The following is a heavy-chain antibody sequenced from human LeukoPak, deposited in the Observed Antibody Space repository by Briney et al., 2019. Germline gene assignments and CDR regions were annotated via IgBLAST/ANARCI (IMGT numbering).Heavy chain of an antibody. Sequence: PGGSLRLSCAAYGFTFSSYWMTWVRRAPGKELEWVANIKQDGSEKSYVDPVKGRFTISRDNAKSSMSLQMNSLSAEDTAVYYCARGTSGYYYGVDVWGQGTTVTVSS. D-gene: IGHD3-10*01. CDR1: GFTFSSYW. CDR2: IKQDGSEK. V-gene: IGHV3-7*01. J-gene: IGHJ6*02. CDR3: ARGTSGYYYGVDV.